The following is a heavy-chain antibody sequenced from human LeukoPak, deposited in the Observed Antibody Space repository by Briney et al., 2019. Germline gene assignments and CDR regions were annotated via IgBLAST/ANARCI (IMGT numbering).Heavy chain of an antibody. CDR2: ISYDGNNK. V-gene: IGHV3-30*03. J-gene: IGHJ4*02. D-gene: IGHD3-16*01. Sequence: PGGSLRLSCAASGFTFSSYGMHWVRQAPGKGLEWVAVISYDGNNKYYADSVKGRFTISRDNSKNTLYLQMNSLRAEDTAVYCCARADRLGAALLASFDYWGQGTLVTVSS. CDR1: GFTFSSYG. CDR3: ARADRLGAALLASFDY.